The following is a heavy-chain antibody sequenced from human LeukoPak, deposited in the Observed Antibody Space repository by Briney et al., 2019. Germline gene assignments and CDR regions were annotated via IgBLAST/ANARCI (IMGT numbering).Heavy chain of an antibody. CDR1: GFTFSNYE. D-gene: IGHD3-10*01. CDR3: ARGGSFVEY. J-gene: IGHJ4*02. V-gene: IGHV3-48*03. Sequence: GGSLRLSCAASGFTFSNYEMHWVRRAPGKGLEWVSYISSGGSTVYYADSVKGRFTVSRDNAKNSLYLQMSSLRAEDPAVYYCARGGSFVEYWGQGTLVSVSS. CDR2: ISSGGSTV.